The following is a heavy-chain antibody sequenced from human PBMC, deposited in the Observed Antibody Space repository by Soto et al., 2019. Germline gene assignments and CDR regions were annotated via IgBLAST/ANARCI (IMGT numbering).Heavy chain of an antibody. Sequence: PSETLSLTCAVYGGSFSGYYWSWIRQPPGKGLEWIGEINHSGSTNYNPSLKSRVTISVDTSKNQFSLKLSSVTAADTAVYYCARGLGRGHGLRGTNFDYWGQGTLVTVSS. CDR2: INHSGST. CDR3: ARGLGRGHGLRGTNFDY. J-gene: IGHJ4*02. D-gene: IGHD1-26*01. CDR1: GGSFSGYY. V-gene: IGHV4-34*01.